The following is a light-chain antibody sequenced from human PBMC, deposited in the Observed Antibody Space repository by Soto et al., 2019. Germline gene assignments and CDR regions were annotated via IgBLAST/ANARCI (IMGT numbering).Light chain of an antibody. CDR1: QSVGNK. V-gene: IGKV3-15*01. CDR3: QQYNIWRSIT. J-gene: IGKJ5*01. CDR2: DIS. Sequence: IVVPQSPATLSVSPGERATLSCRASQSVGNKVAWYQHKPGQTPRLIIYDISTRAAGVPARFSGSGYGTDFTLTISSLQSEDFAVYYCQQYNIWRSITFGQGTRLEIK.